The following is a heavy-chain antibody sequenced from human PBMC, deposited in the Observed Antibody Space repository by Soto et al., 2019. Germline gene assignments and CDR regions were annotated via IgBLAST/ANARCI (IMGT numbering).Heavy chain of an antibody. Sequence: PGGSLRLSCAASGFTFSSYWMSWVRQAPGKGLEWVANIKQDGSEKYYVDSVKGRFTISRDNAKNSLYLQMNSLRAEDTAVYYCARDSRYGRSIYYYYYGLDVLGQGTTVTVSS. J-gene: IGHJ6*02. CDR1: GFTFSSYW. CDR2: IKQDGSEK. V-gene: IGHV3-7*01. CDR3: ARDSRYGRSIYYYYYGLDV. D-gene: IGHD1-26*01.